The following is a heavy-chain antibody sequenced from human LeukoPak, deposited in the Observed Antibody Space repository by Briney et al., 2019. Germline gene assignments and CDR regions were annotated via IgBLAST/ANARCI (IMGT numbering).Heavy chain of an antibody. CDR3: ARAIAYDYVWGSYRPLDY. V-gene: IGHV1-8*03. D-gene: IGHD3-16*02. CDR1: GYTFTSYD. CDR2: MNPNSGNT. Sequence: ASVKVSCKASGYTFTSYDINWVRQATGQGLEWMGWMNPNSGNTGYAQKFQGRVTITRNTSISTAYMELSSLRSEDTAVYYCARAIAYDYVWGSYRPLDYWGQGTLVTVSS. J-gene: IGHJ4*02.